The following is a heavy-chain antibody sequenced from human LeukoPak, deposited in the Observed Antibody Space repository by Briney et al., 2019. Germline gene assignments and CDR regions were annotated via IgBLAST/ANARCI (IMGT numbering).Heavy chain of an antibody. CDR1: GGSISSYY. D-gene: IGHD3-3*01. CDR2: IYYSGST. CDR3: ARGKRTTIFGVGYYFDY. Sequence: KSSETLSLTCTVSGGSISSYYWSWIRQPPGKGLEWIGYIYYSGSTNYNPSLKSRVTISVDTSKNQFSLNLRSVTAADTAVYYCARGKRTTIFGVGYYFDYWGQGTLVTVSS. J-gene: IGHJ4*02. V-gene: IGHV4-59*01.